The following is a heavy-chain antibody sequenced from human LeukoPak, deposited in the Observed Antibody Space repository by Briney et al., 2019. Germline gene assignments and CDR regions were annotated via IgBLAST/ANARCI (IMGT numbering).Heavy chain of an antibody. J-gene: IGHJ4*02. Sequence: GGSLRLSCAASGFTFDDYAMHWVRQAPGKGLEWVSGISWNSGSIGYADSVKGRFTISRDNAKNSLYLQMNSLTAEDTALYYCAKVYSSSWSSFDYWGQGTLVTVSS. CDR3: AKVYSSSWSSFDY. CDR1: GFTFDDYA. CDR2: ISWNSGSI. V-gene: IGHV3-9*01. D-gene: IGHD6-13*01.